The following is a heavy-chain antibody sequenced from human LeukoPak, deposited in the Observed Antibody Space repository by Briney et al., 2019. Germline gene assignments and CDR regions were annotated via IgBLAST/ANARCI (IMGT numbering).Heavy chain of an antibody. CDR3: VNVAPPEIDS. CDR2: ISGSGVNT. CDR1: GFTFSTYA. J-gene: IGHJ4*02. D-gene: IGHD2-15*01. Sequence: PGGSLRLSCAASGFTFSTYAMTWVRQAPGKGLEWVSSISGSGVNTYHADSVKGRFTISRDNSKSTLYLQMNSLRAEDTAVYYCVNVAPPEIDSWGQGTLVTVSS. V-gene: IGHV3-23*01.